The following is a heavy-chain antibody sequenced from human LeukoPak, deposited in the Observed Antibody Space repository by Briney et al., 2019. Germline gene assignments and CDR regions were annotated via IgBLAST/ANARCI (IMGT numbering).Heavy chain of an antibody. CDR2: ISAYNGNT. D-gene: IGHD3-9*01. J-gene: IGHJ3*02. V-gene: IGHV1-18*01. CDR3: ARDFTTYYDILTGYPHDAFDI. Sequence: ASVKVSCKASGYTFTSYGISWVRQAPGQGLEWMGWISAYNGNTNYAQKLQGRLTVTTDTSTRTAYMELRSLRSDDTAVYYCARDFTTYYDILTGYPHDAFDIWGQGTMVTVSS. CDR1: GYTFTSYG.